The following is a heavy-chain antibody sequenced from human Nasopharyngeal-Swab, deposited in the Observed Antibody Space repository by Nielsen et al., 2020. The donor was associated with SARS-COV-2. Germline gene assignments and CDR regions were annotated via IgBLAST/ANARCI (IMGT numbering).Heavy chain of an antibody. CDR1: GFTFSAYD. CDR3: ARRKDLFDY. J-gene: IGHJ4*02. Sequence: GESLKIPCAASGFTFSAYDMNWVRQAPGKGLEWGSYISSTGSTINYADSVKGRVTISRDNAKNSLYLQMNSLRAEDTAVYYCARRKDLFDYWGPGTLVTVSS. D-gene: IGHD2-15*01. CDR2: ISSTGSTI. V-gene: IGHV3-48*03.